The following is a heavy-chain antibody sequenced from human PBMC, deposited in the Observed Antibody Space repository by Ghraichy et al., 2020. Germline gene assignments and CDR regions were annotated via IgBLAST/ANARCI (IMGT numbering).Heavy chain of an antibody. CDR3: AGDSGRYCSGGSCFFDL. CDR2: IRIYNGNA. D-gene: IGHD2-15*01. CDR1: GYSFSRYG. J-gene: IGHJ4*02. V-gene: IGHV1-18*01. Sequence: ASVKVSCKASGYSFSRYGISWVRQAPGQGLEWMGWIRIYNGNASYGKKFQDRVIMTADTATNTAYMELRTLRPDDTAVYFCAGDSGRYCSGGSCFFDLWGQGTLVTVSS.